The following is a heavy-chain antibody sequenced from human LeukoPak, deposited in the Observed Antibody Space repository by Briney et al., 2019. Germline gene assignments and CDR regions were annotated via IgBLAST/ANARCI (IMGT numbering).Heavy chain of an antibody. CDR2: IIPIFGTA. CDR1: GGTFSSYA. D-gene: IGHD1-26*01. CDR3: ARVGLPDYYGMDV. J-gene: IGHJ6*02. Sequence: SVKVSCKASGGTFSSYAISWVRQAPGQGLEWMGGIIPIFGTANYAQKFQGRVTITADESTSTAYMELSSLRFEDTAVYYCARVGLPDYYGMDVWGQGTTVTVSS. V-gene: IGHV1-69*13.